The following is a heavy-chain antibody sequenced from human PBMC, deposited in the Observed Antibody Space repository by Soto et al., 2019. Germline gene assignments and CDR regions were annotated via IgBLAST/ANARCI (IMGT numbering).Heavy chain of an antibody. D-gene: IGHD4-17*01. CDR3: ARIGVTVTTYYYYGMDV. CDR2: IYYSGST. V-gene: IGHV4-59*01. J-gene: IGHJ6*02. Sequence: KPSETLSLTCTVSGGSISSYYWSWIRQPPGKGLEWIGYIYYSGSTNYNPSLKSRVTISVDTSKNQFSLKLSSVTAADTAVYYCARIGVTVTTYYYYGMDVWGQGTTVTVSS. CDR1: GGSISSYY.